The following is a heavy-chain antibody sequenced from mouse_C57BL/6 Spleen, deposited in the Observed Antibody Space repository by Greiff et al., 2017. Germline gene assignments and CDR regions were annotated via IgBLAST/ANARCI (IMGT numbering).Heavy chain of an antibody. CDR3: ARSDYYGNWFAY. J-gene: IGHJ3*01. V-gene: IGHV1-82*01. CDR1: GYAFSSSW. D-gene: IGHD2-1*01. Sequence: VQLQESGPELVKPGASVKISCKASGYAFSSSWMNWVKQRPGKGLEWIGRIYPGDGDTNYNGKFKGKATLTADKSSSTAYMQLSSLSSEDSAVYFCARSDYYGNWFAYWGQGTLVTVSA. CDR2: IYPGDGDT.